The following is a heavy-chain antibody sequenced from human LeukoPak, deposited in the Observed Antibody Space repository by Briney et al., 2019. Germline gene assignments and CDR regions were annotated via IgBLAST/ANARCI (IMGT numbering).Heavy chain of an antibody. Sequence: GGSLRLSCAASGFTFSNAWMSWVRQAPGKGLEWVGRIKSKTDGGTTDYAAPVKGRFTISRDDSKNTPYLQMNSLKTEDTAVYYCTTIPHYDFWSGYPDYWGQGTLVTVSS. CDR3: TTIPHYDFWSGYPDY. CDR2: IKSKTDGGTT. J-gene: IGHJ4*02. CDR1: GFTFSNAW. D-gene: IGHD3-3*01. V-gene: IGHV3-15*01.